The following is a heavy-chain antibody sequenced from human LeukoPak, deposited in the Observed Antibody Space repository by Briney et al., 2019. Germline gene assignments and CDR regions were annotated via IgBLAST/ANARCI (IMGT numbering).Heavy chain of an antibody. CDR2: INPSGGST. D-gene: IGHD3-22*01. CDR1: GYTFTSYY. Sequence: ASVKVSCKASGYTFTSYYMHWVRQAPGQGLEWMGIINPSGGSTTYAQKFQGRVTMTRDTSTSTVYMELSRLTSDDTAVYYCASLAHFDGSTYYPDFWGQGTLVTVSS. CDR3: ASLAHFDGSTYYPDF. J-gene: IGHJ4*02. V-gene: IGHV1-46*01.